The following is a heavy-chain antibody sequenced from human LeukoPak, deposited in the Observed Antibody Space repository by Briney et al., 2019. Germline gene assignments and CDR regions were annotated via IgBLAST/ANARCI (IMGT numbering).Heavy chain of an antibody. D-gene: IGHD5-24*01. Sequence: SETLSLTCTVSGGSISSYYWSWIRQPPGKGLEWIGYIYYSGGTNYNPSLKSRVTISIDTSKNQFSLKLTSVTAADTAVYYCARVVGDGYSEYWGQGTLVTVSS. CDR3: ARVVGDGYSEY. CDR1: GGSISSYY. CDR2: IYYSGGT. V-gene: IGHV4-59*01. J-gene: IGHJ4*02.